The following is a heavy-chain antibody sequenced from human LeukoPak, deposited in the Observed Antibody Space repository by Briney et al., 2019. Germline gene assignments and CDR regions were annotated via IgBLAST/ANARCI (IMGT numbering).Heavy chain of an antibody. J-gene: IGHJ4*02. CDR1: GYTFTGYY. CDR3: ARDSWGSGYDAFDY. Sequence: GASVKVSCKASGYTFTGYYMHWVRQAPGQGLEWMGWINPNSGGTNYAQKFQGRVTMTRDTSISTAYMELSRLRSDDTAVYYCARDSWGSGYDAFDYWGQGTLVTVSS. V-gene: IGHV1-2*02. D-gene: IGHD5-12*01. CDR2: INPNSGGT.